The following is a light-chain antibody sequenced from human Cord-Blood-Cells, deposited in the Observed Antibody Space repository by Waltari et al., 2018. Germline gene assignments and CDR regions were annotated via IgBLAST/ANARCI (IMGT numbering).Light chain of an antibody. CDR1: QSISSY. CDR2: AAS. Sequence: DIQMPQSPSSLSGSVGDSATITCRASQSISSYLNWYQQKPGKAPKLLIYAASSLQSGVPSRFSGSGSGTDFTLTISSLQPEDFATYYCQQSYSTPYSFGQGTKLEIK. V-gene: IGKV1-39*01. CDR3: QQSYSTPYS. J-gene: IGKJ2*03.